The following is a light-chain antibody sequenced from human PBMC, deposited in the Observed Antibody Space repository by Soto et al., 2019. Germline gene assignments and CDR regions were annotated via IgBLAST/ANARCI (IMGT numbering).Light chain of an antibody. CDR2: GAS. CDR1: QSVRSN. CDR3: QQYSAWPLT. V-gene: IGKV3-15*01. Sequence: EIVMTQSPATLSVSPGERATLFCRASQSVRSNFLAWYQQKPGQAPRPLIYGASTRATGVPARFSGSGSGTEFTLTISSLQSGDVAVEYCQQYSAWPLTFGGGTKVVIK. J-gene: IGKJ4*01.